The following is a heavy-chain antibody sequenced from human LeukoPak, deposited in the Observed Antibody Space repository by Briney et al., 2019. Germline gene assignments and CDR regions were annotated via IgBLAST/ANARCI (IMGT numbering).Heavy chain of an antibody. Sequence: GGSLRLSCAASGFTFTSYGMHWVRQAPGKGLEWVAVISYDGRTKYYADAMKGRFTISRDNSKNTLYLQMNSLRAEGTAVYFCAKDATSWYYFDYWGQGTLVSVSS. V-gene: IGHV3-30*18. D-gene: IGHD2-2*01. CDR1: GFTFTSYG. J-gene: IGHJ4*02. CDR3: AKDATSWYYFDY. CDR2: ISYDGRTK.